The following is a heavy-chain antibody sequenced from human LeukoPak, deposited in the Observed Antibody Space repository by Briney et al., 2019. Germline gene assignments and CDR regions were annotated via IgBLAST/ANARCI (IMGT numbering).Heavy chain of an antibody. J-gene: IGHJ6*02. CDR3: ARDRAPYCSSTSCYMWDYYYYGMDV. CDR1: GYTLTGYY. Sequence: ASVKVSCKASGYTLTGYYMHWVRQAPGQGLEWMGWINPNSGGTNYAQKLQGRVTMTTDTSTSTAYMELRSLRSDDTAVYYCARDRAPYCSSTSCYMWDYYYYGMDVWGQGTTVTVSS. D-gene: IGHD2-2*02. V-gene: IGHV1-2*02. CDR2: INPNSGGT.